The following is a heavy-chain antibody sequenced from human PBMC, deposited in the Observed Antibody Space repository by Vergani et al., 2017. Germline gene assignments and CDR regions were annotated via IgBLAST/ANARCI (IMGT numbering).Heavy chain of an antibody. CDR2: IYYSGST. J-gene: IGHJ5*02. V-gene: IGHV4-39*01. D-gene: IGHD1-26*01. CDR1: GGSISSSSYY. Sequence: QLQLQESGPGLVKPSETLSLTCTVSGGSISSSSYYWGWIRQPPGKGLEWIGSIYYSGSTYYNPSLKSRVTISVDTSKNQFSLKLSSVTAADTAVYYCARQGLEWELNWFDPWGQGTLVTVSS. CDR3: ARQGLEWELNWFDP.